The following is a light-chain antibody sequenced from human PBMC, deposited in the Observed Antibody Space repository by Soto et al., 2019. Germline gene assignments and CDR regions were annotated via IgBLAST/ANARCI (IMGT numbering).Light chain of an antibody. CDR3: QQYNSYWT. V-gene: IGKV1-5*03. Sequence: IQLTQSPSSLSASLGDRVTITCRASQGISNYLGWYQQKPGKAPKLLIYKASSLESGVPSRFSGSGSGTEFTLTISSLQPDDFATYYCQQYNSYWTFGQGTKVDIK. CDR2: KAS. CDR1: QGISNY. J-gene: IGKJ1*01.